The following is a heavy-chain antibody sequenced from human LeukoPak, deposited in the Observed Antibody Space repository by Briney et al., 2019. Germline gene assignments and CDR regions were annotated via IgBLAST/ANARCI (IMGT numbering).Heavy chain of an antibody. CDR2: IYHSGST. CDR3: ARDARDYYDSSGYQLFDY. D-gene: IGHD3-22*01. J-gene: IGHJ4*02. V-gene: IGHV4-38-2*02. CDR1: GYSISSGYY. Sequence: SETLSLTCTVSGYSISSGYYWGGIRQPPGKGLEWIGSIYHSGSTYYNPSLKSRVTISVDTSKNQFSLKLGSVTAADTAVYYCARDARDYYDSSGYQLFDYWGQGTLVTVSS.